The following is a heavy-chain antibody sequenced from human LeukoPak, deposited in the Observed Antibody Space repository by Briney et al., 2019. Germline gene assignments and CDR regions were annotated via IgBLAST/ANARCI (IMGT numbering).Heavy chain of an antibody. Sequence: PSETLSLTCTVSGGSISSYYWSWIRQAPGKGLEWIGCISSSGSTNYNPSPKSRVTISVDTSKNQFSLKVTSVSAADTAVYYCARRGSGGRSFDYWGQGTLVTVSS. V-gene: IGHV4-59*08. D-gene: IGHD3-10*01. CDR1: GGSISSYY. CDR3: ARRGSGGRSFDY. J-gene: IGHJ4*02. CDR2: ISSSGST.